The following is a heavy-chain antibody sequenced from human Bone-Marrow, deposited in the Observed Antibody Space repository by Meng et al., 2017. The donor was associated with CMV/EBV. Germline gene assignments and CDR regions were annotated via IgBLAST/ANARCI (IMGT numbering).Heavy chain of an antibody. J-gene: IGHJ4*02. CDR2: ISSGTNYI. CDR1: GFTFSRYS. Sequence: GGSLRLSCAASGFTFSRYSVNWVRQAPGKGLEWVSSISSGTNYIHYADSVKGRFTISRDNAKNSLYLEMNSLRAEDTAVYYCARDQPRYDFWSGYSSDYWGQGTLVTVSS. V-gene: IGHV3-21*01. D-gene: IGHD3-3*01. CDR3: ARDQPRYDFWSGYSSDY.